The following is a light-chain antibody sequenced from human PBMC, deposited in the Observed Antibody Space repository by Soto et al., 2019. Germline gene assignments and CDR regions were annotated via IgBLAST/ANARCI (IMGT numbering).Light chain of an antibody. J-gene: IGKJ1*01. CDR1: RGISSY. V-gene: IGKV1-9*01. CDR2: AAS. CDR3: QQLTDWPPQWT. Sequence: IQLTQSPSSLSASVGDRVTITCRASRGISSYLAWYQQKPGKAPKLLIYAASTLQSGVPSRFSGSGSGTDFTLTISSLEPEDFAVYYCQQLTDWPPQWTFGQGTKVDIK.